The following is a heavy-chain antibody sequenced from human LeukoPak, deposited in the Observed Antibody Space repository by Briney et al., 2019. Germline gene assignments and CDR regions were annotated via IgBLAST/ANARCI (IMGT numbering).Heavy chain of an antibody. J-gene: IGHJ4*02. CDR2: IDGSGAST. CDR1: GFTFSSYG. V-gene: IGHV3-23*01. D-gene: IGHD4-23*01. Sequence: GRSLRLSCAASGFTFSSYGMHWVRQAPGKGLEWVSAIDGSGASTYYADSVKGRFTISRDNSRNTLFLQMNSLAVEDTAVYYCAKADSYGGNSQLFDFWGQGILVTVSS. CDR3: AKADSYGGNSQLFDF.